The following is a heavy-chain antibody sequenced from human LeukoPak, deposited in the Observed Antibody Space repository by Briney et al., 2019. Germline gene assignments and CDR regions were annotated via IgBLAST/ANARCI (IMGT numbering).Heavy chain of an antibody. Sequence: GGSLRLSCAASGFTFSSYETNWVRQAPGKGLEWVSHIGSSGGTIYYADSVKGRFTISRDNAKNSLYLQMNSLRAEDTAVYYCARKGSVYTSSWSCFDCWGQGTLVTVSS. V-gene: IGHV3-48*03. J-gene: IGHJ4*02. CDR1: GFTFSSYE. CDR2: IGSSGGTI. CDR3: ARKGSVYTSSWSCFDC. D-gene: IGHD6-13*01.